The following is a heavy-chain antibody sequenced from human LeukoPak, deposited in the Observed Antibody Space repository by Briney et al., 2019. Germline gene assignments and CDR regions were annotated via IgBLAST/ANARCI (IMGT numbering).Heavy chain of an antibody. J-gene: IGHJ4*02. D-gene: IGHD4-17*01. CDR3: AINYADSRPFYDY. CDR2: ISGDGAHS. Sequence: GGSLRLSCEASGLTFSNYAITWVRQPPEKGLEWVSAISGDGAHSYYTDSVSGRFTSSRDNYKNTLFLQMNSLRAEDTAIYFCAINYADSRPFYDYWGQGILVIVSS. V-gene: IGHV3-23*01. CDR1: GLTFSNYA.